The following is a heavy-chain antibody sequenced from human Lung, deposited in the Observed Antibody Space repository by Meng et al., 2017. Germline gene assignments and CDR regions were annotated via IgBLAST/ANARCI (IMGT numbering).Heavy chain of an antibody. D-gene: IGHD5-24*01. CDR3: ATSKMAAFDY. CDR2: IKQDGSEK. V-gene: IGHV3-7*01. CDR1: GFRFSNYW. Sequence: GESLKISCAASGFRFSNYWMSWVRQAPGKGLEWVANIKQDGSEKYYVDSVEGRFTISRDNAKNSLYLQMNSLRAEDTAVYYCATSKMAAFDYWGQGTLVTVSS. J-gene: IGHJ4*02.